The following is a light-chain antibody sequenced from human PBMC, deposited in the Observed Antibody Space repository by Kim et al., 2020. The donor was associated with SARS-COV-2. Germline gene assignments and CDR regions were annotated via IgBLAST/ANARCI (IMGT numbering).Light chain of an antibody. J-gene: IGKJ4*01. CDR2: AAS. CDR1: QGIRHD. Sequence: DIQMTQSPSSLSASVGDRVTITCRXXQGIRHDLGWYQQEPGKAPKRLIYAASSLRSGVPSRFSGSGSGTEFTLTISSLQPEDFATYYCLXYNSYPLTFGGGTXVDIK. CDR3: LXYNSYPLT. V-gene: IGKV1-17*01.